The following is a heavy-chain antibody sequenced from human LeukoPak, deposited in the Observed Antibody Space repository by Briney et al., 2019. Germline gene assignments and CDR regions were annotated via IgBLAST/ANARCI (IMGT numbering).Heavy chain of an antibody. CDR2: IYYSGST. V-gene: IGHV4-30-4*01. Sequence: SETLSLTCAVSGGSISSGDYYWSWIRQPPGKGLEWIGYIYYSGSTYYNPSLKSRVTISVDTSKNQFSLKLSSVTAADTAVYYCARTGGYYYYYGMDVWGQGTTVTVSS. CDR1: GGSISSGDYY. D-gene: IGHD3-16*01. CDR3: ARTGGYYYYYGMDV. J-gene: IGHJ6*02.